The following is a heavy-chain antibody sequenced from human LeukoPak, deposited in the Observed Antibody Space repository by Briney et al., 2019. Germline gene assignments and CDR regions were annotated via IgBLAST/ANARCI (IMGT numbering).Heavy chain of an antibody. J-gene: IGHJ4*02. V-gene: IGHV4-34*01. CDR1: GGSFSGYY. CDR2: VNHSGST. D-gene: IGHD6-19*01. CDR3: ARRDSSGWHSLNY. Sequence: SETLSLTCAVYGGSFSGYYWSWIRQPPGKGLEWIGEVNHSGSTNYNSSLKNRVTISADTSKNQFSLKLSSVTAADTAVYYCARRDSSGWHSLNYWGQGTLVTVSS.